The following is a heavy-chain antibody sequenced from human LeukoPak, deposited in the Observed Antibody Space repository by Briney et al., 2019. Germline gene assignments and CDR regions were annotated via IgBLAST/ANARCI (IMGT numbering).Heavy chain of an antibody. CDR1: GLFFSTNW. CDR3: AREAGDSSGYYYSFDY. CDR2: IKPDGRDK. V-gene: IGHV3-7*03. D-gene: IGHD3-22*01. Sequence: PGGSLRLSCAASGLFFSTNWMSWVRQAPGKGLEWVATIKPDGRDKYYVDSVKGRFTISRDNSKNTLYLQMNSLRAEDTAVYYCAREAGDSSGYYYSFDYWGQGTLVTVSS. J-gene: IGHJ4*02.